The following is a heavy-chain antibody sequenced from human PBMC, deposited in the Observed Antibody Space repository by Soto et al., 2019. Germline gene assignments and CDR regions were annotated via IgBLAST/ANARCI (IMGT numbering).Heavy chain of an antibody. J-gene: IGHJ5*02. CDR1: XXXXXXXXX. D-gene: IGHD3-10*01. CDR2: IYHSGST. Sequence: QVQLQESGPGLVKPSGTLSLTCAXXXXXXXXXXXXXXXXXXXXXXXEWIGEIYHSGSTNYNPSLTSRVTXXGDKSKXXFSLKLSXXXXXXXXXXXCARGPLTLRALEFDPWGQGTLVTVSS. CDR3: ARGPLTLRALEFDP. V-gene: IGHV4-4*02.